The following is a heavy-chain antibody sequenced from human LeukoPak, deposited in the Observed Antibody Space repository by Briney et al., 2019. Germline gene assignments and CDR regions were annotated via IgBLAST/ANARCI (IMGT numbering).Heavy chain of an antibody. CDR2: INPNDGDT. J-gene: IGHJ4*02. CDR3: ARANFLYCSSTTCLFDY. D-gene: IGHD2-2*01. V-gene: IGHV1-2*02. Sequence: ASVKVSCKASGYTFTDYYMHWVRKAPGQGFEWMGWINPNDGDTNYAQKFQGRVTMTRDTSISTAHMEVSRLRSDDTAVYYCARANFLYCSSTTCLFDYWGQGTLVTVSS. CDR1: GYTFTDYY.